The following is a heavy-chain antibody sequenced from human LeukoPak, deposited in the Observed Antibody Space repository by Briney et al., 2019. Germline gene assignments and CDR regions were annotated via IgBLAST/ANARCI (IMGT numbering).Heavy chain of an antibody. CDR1: GYTFSSYA. Sequence: VQPGGSLRLSCAASGYTFSSYAMSWVRLAPGKGLEWVSAISGSGGSTYYADSVKGRFTISRDNSKNTLYLQMNSLRAEDTAVYYCAKTEEYYYDSSGYDYWGQGTLVTVSS. D-gene: IGHD3-22*01. CDR2: ISGSGGST. V-gene: IGHV3-23*01. J-gene: IGHJ4*02. CDR3: AKTEEYYYDSSGYDY.